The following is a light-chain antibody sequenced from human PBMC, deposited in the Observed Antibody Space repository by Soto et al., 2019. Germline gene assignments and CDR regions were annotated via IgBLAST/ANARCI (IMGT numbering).Light chain of an antibody. CDR1: QSIGSW. CDR3: QQYQNYPYT. CDR2: KAS. J-gene: IGKJ2*01. Sequence: DIQMTQSPSTLYASVGDRVTITCRASQSIGSWLAWYQQKPGKAPKLLIYKASTLESGVPSRFSGSGAGTDFTLTTSSLQPDDFATYYCQQYQNYPYTFGPGTKLEIK. V-gene: IGKV1-5*03.